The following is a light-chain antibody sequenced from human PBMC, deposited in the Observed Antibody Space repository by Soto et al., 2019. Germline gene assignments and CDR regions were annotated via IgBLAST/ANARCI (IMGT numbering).Light chain of an antibody. J-gene: IGKJ4*01. CDR3: QQYNTYPLT. CDR1: QSISTW. Sequence: DIQMTQSPSTLSASVGDRVTITCRASQSISTWLAWYQQKPGKAPKLLIYKASSLEAGVPSRFSGSGSGTEFNITICSLQPDDFATYYCQQYNTYPLTFGGGTTVEIK. CDR2: KAS. V-gene: IGKV1-5*03.